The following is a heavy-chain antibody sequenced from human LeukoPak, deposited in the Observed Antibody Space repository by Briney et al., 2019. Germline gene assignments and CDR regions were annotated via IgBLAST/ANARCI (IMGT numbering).Heavy chain of an antibody. CDR3: AKVSGGGLYYDGMDV. CDR2: IYSGGST. V-gene: IGHV3-53*01. CDR1: GFTVSSNY. D-gene: IGHD1-14*01. J-gene: IGHJ6*02. Sequence: GGSLRLSCAASGFTVSSNYMSWVRQAPGKGLEWVSVIYSGGSTYYADSVKGRFTISRDNSKNTLYLQMNSLRAEDTAVYYCAKVSGGGLYYDGMDVWGQGTTVTVSS.